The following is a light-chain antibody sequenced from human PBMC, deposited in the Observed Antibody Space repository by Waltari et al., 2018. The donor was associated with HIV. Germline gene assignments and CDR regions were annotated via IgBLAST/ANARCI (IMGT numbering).Light chain of an antibody. CDR1: SSDAGGYNS. V-gene: IGLV2-14*03. CDR2: EVN. CDR3: SSYTSSSTHV. J-gene: IGLJ1*01. Sequence: QSALTQPASVSASPGQSITISCTGTSSDAGGYNSVSWYRQHPGEAPKVIIYEVNRRPSGVSNRFTASKSGNTASLAISGLQPEDEADYFCSSYTSSSTHVFGPGTKVTVL.